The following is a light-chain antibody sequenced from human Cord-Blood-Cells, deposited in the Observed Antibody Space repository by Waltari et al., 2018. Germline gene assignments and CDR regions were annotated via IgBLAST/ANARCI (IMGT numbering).Light chain of an antibody. CDR3: HQFKNYPLT. J-gene: IGKJ4*01. CDR2: DAS. Sequence: AIQLTQSPSSLSASVGDRVTITCRASQGISSALAWYQQKPGKAPKLLISDASSMESGVTASVSGSGSTTAFTLIISSLQPEDFATYYSHQFKNYPLTFGGGTKVEIK. V-gene: IGKV1D-13*01. CDR1: QGISSA.